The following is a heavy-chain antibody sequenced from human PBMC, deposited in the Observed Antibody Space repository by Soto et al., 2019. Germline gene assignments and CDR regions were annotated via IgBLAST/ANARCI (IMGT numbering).Heavy chain of an antibody. V-gene: IGHV5-51*01. Sequence: GESLKISCKGSGYSFTSYWIGWVRQMPGKGLEWMGIIYPGDSDTRYSPSFQGQVTISADKSISTAYLQWSSLKASDTAMYYCTRQGHYYDSSGYYPVSDYYYYYGMDVWGQGNTVTVSS. CDR3: TRQGHYYDSSGYYPVSDYYYYYGMDV. CDR1: GYSFTSYW. J-gene: IGHJ6*02. D-gene: IGHD3-22*01. CDR2: IYPGDSDT.